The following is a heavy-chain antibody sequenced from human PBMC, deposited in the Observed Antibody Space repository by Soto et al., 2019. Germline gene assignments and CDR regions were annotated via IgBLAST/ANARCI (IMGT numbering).Heavy chain of an antibody. J-gene: IGHJ6*02. CDR3: ARVVPPTYYYYYYGMDV. Sequence: ASVKVSCKASGYTFTSYAMHWVRQAPGQRLEWMGWINAGNGNTKYSQKFQGRVTITRDTSASTAYMELSSLRSEDTAVYYCARVVPPTYYYYYYGMDVWGQGTTVTVSS. CDR1: GYTFTSYA. V-gene: IGHV1-3*01. CDR2: INAGNGNT. D-gene: IGHD3-10*02.